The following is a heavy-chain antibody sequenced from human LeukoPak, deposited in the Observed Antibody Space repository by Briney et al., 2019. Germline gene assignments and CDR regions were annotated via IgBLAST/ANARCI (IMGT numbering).Heavy chain of an antibody. CDR3: ARDTYQPGRIDC. CDR1: EFTFSLYA. Sequence: GGSLRLSCAASEFTFSLYATNWVRQAPGKGREWVSYINDVSGDIHYADSVKGRFTISRDNAKNTLYLQMNSLRAEDTAVYYCARDTYQPGRIDCWGQGTLVIVSS. J-gene: IGHJ4*02. CDR2: INDVSGDI. D-gene: IGHD1-14*01. V-gene: IGHV3-21*05.